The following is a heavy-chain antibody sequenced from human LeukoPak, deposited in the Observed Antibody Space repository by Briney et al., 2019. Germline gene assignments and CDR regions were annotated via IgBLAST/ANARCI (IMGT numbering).Heavy chain of an antibody. V-gene: IGHV4-59*12. J-gene: IGHJ5*02. CDR1: GGSISSYY. Sequence: SETLSLTCTVSGGSISSYYWSWIRQPPGKGLEWIGYIYYSGSTNYNPSLKSRVTISIDTSKNQFSLKLTSVTAADTAVYYCARDSGTTGEVKFDPWGQGTLVTVSS. D-gene: IGHD3-10*01. CDR3: ARDSGTTGEVKFDP. CDR2: IYYSGST.